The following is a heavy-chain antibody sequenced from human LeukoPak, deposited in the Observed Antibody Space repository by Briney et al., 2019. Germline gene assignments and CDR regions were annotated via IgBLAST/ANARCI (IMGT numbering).Heavy chain of an antibody. J-gene: IGHJ4*02. D-gene: IGHD3-10*01. CDR2: IKPDGSQK. V-gene: IGHV3-7*01. CDR3: ARVTVRGVITLFDY. Sequence: WIRQPPGKGLEWVASIKPDGSQKDYVDSVKGRFTISRDSAKNSLYLQMNSLRAEDTAVYYCARVTVRGVITLFDYWGQGTLVTVSS.